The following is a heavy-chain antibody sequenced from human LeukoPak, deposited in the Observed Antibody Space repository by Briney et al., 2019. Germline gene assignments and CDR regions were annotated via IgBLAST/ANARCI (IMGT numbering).Heavy chain of an antibody. V-gene: IGHV1-8*01. Sequence: ASVKVSCEASGYTFNSYDINWVRQATGQGLEWMGWMNPNRGNTGYAQKFQGRVTMTRNTPISTAYMELSSLRSEDTAVYYSARGPGYSSSFDPWGQGTLVTVPS. CDR1: GYTFNSYD. J-gene: IGHJ5*02. CDR3: ARGPGYSSSFDP. CDR2: MNPNRGNT. D-gene: IGHD6-13*01.